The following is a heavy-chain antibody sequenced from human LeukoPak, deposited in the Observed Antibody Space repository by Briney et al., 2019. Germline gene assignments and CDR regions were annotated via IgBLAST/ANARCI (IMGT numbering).Heavy chain of an antibody. CDR3: ARFGDYGEY. V-gene: IGHV3-30*02. J-gene: IGHJ4*02. CDR2: IRYDGNNQ. D-gene: IGHD3-10*01. CDR1: GFTFSSYG. Sequence: GGSLRLSCAASGFTFSSYGMHWVRQAPGKGLEWVAFIRYDGNNQYYADSVKGRFTISRDNPQNTLYLQMNSLRAEDSALYYCARFGDYGEYWGQGTLVTVSS.